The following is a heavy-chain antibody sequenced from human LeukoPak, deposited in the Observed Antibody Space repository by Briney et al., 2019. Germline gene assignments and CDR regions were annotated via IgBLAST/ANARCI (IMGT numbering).Heavy chain of an antibody. CDR2: IYSGGSA. CDR1: GFTFTTYA. CDR3: ARGWRGFDY. D-gene: IGHD3-3*01. Sequence: PGGSLRLSCAASGFTFTTYAMSWVRQAPGKGLEWVSVIYSGGSAYYADSVKGRFSISRDDSKNTLNLQMNSLRAEDTAVYYCARGWRGFDYWGQGTLVTVSS. J-gene: IGHJ4*02. V-gene: IGHV3-66*01.